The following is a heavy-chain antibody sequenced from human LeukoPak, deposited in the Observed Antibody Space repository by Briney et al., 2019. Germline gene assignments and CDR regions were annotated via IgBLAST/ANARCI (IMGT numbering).Heavy chain of an antibody. J-gene: IGHJ3*02. V-gene: IGHV3-21*01. D-gene: IGHD1-1*01. Sequence: GGSLTLSCAASGFTFSSYAMNWVRQAPGKGLEWVSSISLTSNDIYYAASVRGRFIISRDNAKNLLSLQMNSLRAEDTALYYCARGDTSLQRNDALDIWGQGTMVSVSS. CDR2: ISLTSNDI. CDR1: GFTFSSYA. CDR3: ARGDTSLQRNDALDI.